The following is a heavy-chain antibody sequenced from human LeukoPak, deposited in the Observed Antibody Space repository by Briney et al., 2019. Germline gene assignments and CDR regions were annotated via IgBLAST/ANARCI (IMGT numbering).Heavy chain of an antibody. CDR3: ARTAIRFLEWLYFGDY. CDR1: GGTFSSYA. D-gene: IGHD3-3*01. J-gene: IGHJ4*02. V-gene: IGHV1-69*05. Sequence: SVKVSCKASGGTFSSYAISWVRQAPGQGLKWMGGIIPIFGTANYAQKFQGRVTMTTDTSTSTAYMELRSLRSDDTAVYYCARTAIRFLEWLYFGDYWGQGTLVTVSS. CDR2: IIPIFGTA.